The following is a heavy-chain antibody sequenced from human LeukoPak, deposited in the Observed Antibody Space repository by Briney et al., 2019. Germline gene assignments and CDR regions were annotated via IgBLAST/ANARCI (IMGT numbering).Heavy chain of an antibody. CDR3: ASRPYDNSGYYYV. CDR2: ISSSGSTI. Sequence: GRSLRLSCAASGFTFSDYYMSWIRQAPGKGLEWVSYISSSGSTIYYADSVKGRFTISRDNAKNSLFLQMSSLRAEDTAVYYCASRPYDNSGYYYVWGQGTLVTVSS. V-gene: IGHV3-11*04. D-gene: IGHD3-22*01. J-gene: IGHJ4*02. CDR1: GFTFSDYY.